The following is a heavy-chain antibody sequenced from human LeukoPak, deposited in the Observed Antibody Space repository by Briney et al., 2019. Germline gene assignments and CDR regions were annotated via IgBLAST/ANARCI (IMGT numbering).Heavy chain of an antibody. CDR1: GGSFSGYY. V-gene: IGHV4-34*01. CDR2: INNSGST. CDR3: ARGGDIVVVVAATGAFDI. Sequence: SETLSLTCAVYGGSFSGYYWSWIRQPPGKGLEWIGEINNSGSTNYNPSLKSRVTISVDTSKNQFSLKLSSVTAADTAVYYCARGGDIVVVVAATGAFDIWGQGTMVTVSS. D-gene: IGHD2-15*01. J-gene: IGHJ3*02.